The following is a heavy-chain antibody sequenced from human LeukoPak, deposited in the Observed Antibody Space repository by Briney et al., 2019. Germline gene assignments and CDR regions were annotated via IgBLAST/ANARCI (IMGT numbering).Heavy chain of an antibody. J-gene: IGHJ4*02. Sequence: GGSLRLSCAASGFTFSSYALSWVRHTPGKGLEWVSAITGRGGSTYYVDSVKGRFTISRDYSKNTVYLQMNSPRPGDTAVYYCAKPYGSGSYYLSHQYYFDYWGQGTLVTVSS. D-gene: IGHD3-10*01. CDR2: ITGRGGST. V-gene: IGHV3-23*01. CDR3: AKPYGSGSYYLSHQYYFDY. CDR1: GFTFSSYA.